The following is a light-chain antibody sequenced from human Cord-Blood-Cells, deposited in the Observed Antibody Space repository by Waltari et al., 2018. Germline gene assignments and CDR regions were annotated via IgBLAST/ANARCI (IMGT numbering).Light chain of an antibody. V-gene: IGKV3-11*01. CDR2: DAS. CDR1: QSVSSY. Sequence: EIVLTQSPATLSLSSGDRATLSCRASQSVSSYLAWYQQKPSQAPRLLIYDASNRATGIPARFSGSGSGTDFTLTISSREPEDFAVYDCQQRSNWPPLTFGGGTKVEIK. J-gene: IGKJ4*01. CDR3: QQRSNWPPLT.